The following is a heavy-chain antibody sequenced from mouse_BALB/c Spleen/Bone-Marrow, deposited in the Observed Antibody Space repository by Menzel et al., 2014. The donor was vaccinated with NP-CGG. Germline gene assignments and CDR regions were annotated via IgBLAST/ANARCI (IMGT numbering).Heavy chain of an antibody. Sequence: EVQLQQSGPDLVKPSQSLSLTCTVTGYSITSGYTWHWIRQFPGNTLEWMGYIHYGGTTNYNPSLKSRISITRDTSKNQFFLQLNSVTTEDTATYYCAITTVVNAMDYWGQGTSVTVSS. V-gene: IGHV3-1*02. CDR1: GYSITSGYT. CDR3: AITTVVNAMDY. D-gene: IGHD1-1*01. CDR2: IHYGGTT. J-gene: IGHJ4*01.